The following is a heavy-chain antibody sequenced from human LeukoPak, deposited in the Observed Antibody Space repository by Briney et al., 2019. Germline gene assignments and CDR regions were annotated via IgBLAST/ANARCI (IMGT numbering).Heavy chain of an antibody. CDR3: ARETSLAGFASGLGFNY. J-gene: IGHJ4*02. CDR2: IYGSGYT. D-gene: IGHD6-19*01. V-gene: IGHV4-61*03. Sequence: PSETLSLTCTVSGGSISSGDYYWSWIRQPPGKGLEWIGNIYGSGYTNYNPSLKSRVTMSIDTSKNHFSLKLTSVTAADTATYYCARETSLAGFASGLGFNYWGQGILVSVSS. CDR1: GGSISSGDYY.